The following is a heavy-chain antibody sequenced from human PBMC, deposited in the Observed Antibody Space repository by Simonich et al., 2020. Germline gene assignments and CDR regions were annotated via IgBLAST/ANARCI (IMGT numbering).Heavy chain of an antibody. V-gene: IGHV3-23*01. Sequence: GGGLVQPGGSLRLSCAASGFTFSSYAMSWVRQAPGKGLEWVSAISGSVGSTYYADSVKVRFTISRDNSKNTLYLQMNSLRAEDTAVYYCAKDLGERITMIVVVIDAFDIWGQGTMVTVSS. CDR3: AKDLGERITMIVVVIDAFDI. CDR1: GFTFSSYA. CDR2: ISGSVGST. J-gene: IGHJ3*02. D-gene: IGHD3-22*01.